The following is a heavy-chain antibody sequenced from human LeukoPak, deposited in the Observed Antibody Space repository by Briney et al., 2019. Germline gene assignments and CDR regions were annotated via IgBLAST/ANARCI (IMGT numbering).Heavy chain of an antibody. CDR3: ARDLDV. Sequence: GGSLRLSCAASGFTFSRYNMNWVRQSPGKGPEWVSSISSTGSYKYYADSVKGRFTISRDNARNSLYLQMNSLRAEDTAVYYCARDLDVWGQGTTVTVSS. V-gene: IGHV3-21*01. CDR2: ISSTGSYK. J-gene: IGHJ6*02. CDR1: GFTFSRYN.